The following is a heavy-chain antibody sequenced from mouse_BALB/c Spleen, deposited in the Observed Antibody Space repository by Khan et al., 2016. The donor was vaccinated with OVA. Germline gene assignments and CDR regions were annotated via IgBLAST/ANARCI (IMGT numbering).Heavy chain of an antibody. CDR2: TDPANGNT. V-gene: IGHV14-3*02. J-gene: IGHJ2*01. CDR3: RISTINA. Sequence: EVQLVESGAELVKPAASLKLSCTASGYNIKDIYIHWVKQRPEKGLERIRRTDPANGNTKYDPKFQGKATITADTSSNTAYLQLSSLTSEDTAVYYCRISTINAWGEDTTLTDSS. CDR1: GYNIKDIY.